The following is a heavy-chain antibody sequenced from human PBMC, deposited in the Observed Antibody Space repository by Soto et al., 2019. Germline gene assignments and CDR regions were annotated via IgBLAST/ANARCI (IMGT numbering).Heavy chain of an antibody. CDR1: GFTFDDYG. J-gene: IGHJ4*02. Sequence: GGSLRLSCAASGFTFDDYGMSWVRQAPGKGLEWVSGISWNSGSIGYADSVKGRFTISRDNAKNSLYLQMNSLRAEDTALYYCAKDSAMITFGGVIVWGQGTLVTVSS. CDR2: ISWNSGSI. D-gene: IGHD3-16*02. CDR3: AKDSAMITFGGVIV. V-gene: IGHV3-9*01.